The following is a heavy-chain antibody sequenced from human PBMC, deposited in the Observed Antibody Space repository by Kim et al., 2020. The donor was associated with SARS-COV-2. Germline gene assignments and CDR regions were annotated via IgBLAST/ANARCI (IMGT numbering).Heavy chain of an antibody. CDR2: IKQDGSEK. J-gene: IGHJ4*02. Sequence: GGSLRLSCAASGFTISTHWMTWVRQAPGKGLEWVANIKQDGSEKDYVDSVKGRLTISRDNAKNSLYLQMNSLRAEDTAVYYCARHVWFGGVFDYWGQGILVTVSS. CDR1: GFTISTHW. D-gene: IGHD3-10*01. CDR3: ARHVWFGGVFDY. V-gene: IGHV3-7*03.